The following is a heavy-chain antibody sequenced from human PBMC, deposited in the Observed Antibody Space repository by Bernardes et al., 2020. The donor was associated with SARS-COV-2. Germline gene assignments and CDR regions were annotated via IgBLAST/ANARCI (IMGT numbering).Heavy chain of an antibody. D-gene: IGHD2-21*01. CDR2: IDPKSGDT. J-gene: IGHJ6*02. V-gene: IGHV1-2*02. Sequence: ASVKVSCKASGYSFTAYSVHWVRQAPGQGLEWMGLIDPKSGDTQYAQRFQGRVTMTRVSSINTAYMEVSGLTSDDTAVYYCARAPSLFYGMDVWGQGTSVTVSS. CDR1: GYSFTAYS. CDR3: ARAPSLFYGMDV.